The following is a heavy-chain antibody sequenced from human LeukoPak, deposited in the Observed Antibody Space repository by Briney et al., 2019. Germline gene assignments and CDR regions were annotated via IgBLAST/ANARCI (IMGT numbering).Heavy chain of an antibody. CDR2: ICGSGGST. CDR3: AKDLAAVPGNKYFAY. Sequence: PGGSLRLSCAASGFTFSTYDMTWVRPAPGKGLEWVSSICGSGGSTYYADSVKGRFTTSRDNSKNTLYLQMNGLRAEDTAVYYCAKDLAAVPGNKYFAYWGQGTLVTVSS. CDR1: GFTFSTYD. D-gene: IGHD6-19*01. J-gene: IGHJ4*02. V-gene: IGHV3-23*01.